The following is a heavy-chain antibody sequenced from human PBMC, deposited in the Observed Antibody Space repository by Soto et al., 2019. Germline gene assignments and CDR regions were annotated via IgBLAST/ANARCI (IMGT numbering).Heavy chain of an antibody. CDR2: VSYDGNNQ. Sequence: QVQLVESGGGVVRPGRSLRVSCAASGFIFSNYAMHWVRQAPGKGLEWVAVVSYDGNNQFYAESVKGRFTISRDSSKTTLYLQMNNLREEDTAVYYCARDRVYYYDNSGYYNFDYWGQGTLVIVSS. J-gene: IGHJ4*02. D-gene: IGHD3-22*01. CDR1: GFIFSNYA. V-gene: IGHV3-30-3*01. CDR3: ARDRVYYYDNSGYYNFDY.